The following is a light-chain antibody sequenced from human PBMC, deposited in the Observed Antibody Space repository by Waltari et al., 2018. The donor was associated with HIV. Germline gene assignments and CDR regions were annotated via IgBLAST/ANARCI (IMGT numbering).Light chain of an antibody. Sequence: QSALTQPPSASGFPGQSVTISCTGTSSDVGSSNYVAWYQQYPGNAPKLLIYEITKRPSGVPDRFSGSKSGNTASLTVSGLQAEDEADYYCSSSAGGDTLVFGGGTKLTVL. CDR3: SSSAGGDTLV. CDR1: SSDVGSSNY. CDR2: EIT. J-gene: IGLJ3*02. V-gene: IGLV2-8*01.